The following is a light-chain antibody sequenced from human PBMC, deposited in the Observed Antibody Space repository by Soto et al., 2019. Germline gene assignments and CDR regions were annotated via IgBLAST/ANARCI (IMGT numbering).Light chain of an antibody. CDR1: QSISSW. Sequence: DIQMTQSPSTLSSSVGHSGTSTCRASQSISSWLALYQQKPGKAPKLLIYATSSLQSGVPSRFSGSGSGTDFALTISSLKPEDFATYYCQQSYSTPRTFGPGTKVDIK. CDR3: QQSYSTPRT. J-gene: IGKJ2*01. V-gene: IGKV1-39*01. CDR2: ATS.